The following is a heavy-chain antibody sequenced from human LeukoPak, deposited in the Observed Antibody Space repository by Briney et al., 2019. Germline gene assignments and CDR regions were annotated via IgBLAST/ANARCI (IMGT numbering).Heavy chain of an antibody. V-gene: IGHV1-18*01. Sequence: ASVKVSSKASGYTFTSYGISWVRQAPGQGLEWMGWISAYNGNTNYAQKLQGRVTMTTDTSTSTAYMELRSLRSDDTAVYYCARDGSYDFWSGYYTIDCWGQGTLVTVSS. J-gene: IGHJ4*02. D-gene: IGHD3-3*01. CDR1: GYTFTSYG. CDR2: ISAYNGNT. CDR3: ARDGSYDFWSGYYTIDC.